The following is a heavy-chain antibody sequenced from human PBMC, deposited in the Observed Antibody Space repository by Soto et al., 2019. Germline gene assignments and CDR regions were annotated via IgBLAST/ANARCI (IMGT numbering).Heavy chain of an antibody. CDR1: GFTFSDYY. Sequence: EVQLVESGEGLVQPGGSLRLSCAAYGFTFSDYYMDWVRQAPGKGLEWVGRIRNKANSYTTEYAASVKGRFTISRDDSKTLYLQMNSLKTEDTAVYYCARGNRAFDIWGQGTVVTVSS. CDR2: IRNKANSYTT. CDR3: ARGNRAFDI. V-gene: IGHV3-72*01. J-gene: IGHJ3*02.